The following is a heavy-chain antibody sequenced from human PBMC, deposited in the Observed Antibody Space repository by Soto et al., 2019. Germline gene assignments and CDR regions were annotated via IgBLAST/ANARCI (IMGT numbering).Heavy chain of an antibody. CDR2: IDGDGSRT. CDR1: GFTFSGYW. V-gene: IGHV3-74*01. J-gene: IGHJ4*02. D-gene: IGHD1-1*01. CDR3: ARELASYNDY. Sequence: PGGSLRLSCAASGFTFSGYWMHWVRQAPGKGLVWVSRIDGDGSRTNYADSVKGRFTISRDNAKNTLYLQMNSLRAEDTAVYYGARELASYNDYLGQGTLVTVSS.